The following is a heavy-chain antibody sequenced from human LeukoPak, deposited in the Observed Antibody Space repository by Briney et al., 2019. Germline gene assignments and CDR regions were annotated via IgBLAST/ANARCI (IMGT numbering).Heavy chain of an antibody. D-gene: IGHD1-26*01. J-gene: IGHJ6*04. CDR3: ATPSRGYYYGMDV. CDR1: EYTFTGYY. V-gene: IGHV1-2*02. CDR2: INPNSGGT. Sequence: ASVKVSSKASEYTFTGYYMHWVRQAPGQGVEWMGWINPNSGGTNYAQKFQGRVTMTRDTSITTAYMELSSLTSDDTAVYYCATPSRGYYYGMDVWGEGTTVTVSS.